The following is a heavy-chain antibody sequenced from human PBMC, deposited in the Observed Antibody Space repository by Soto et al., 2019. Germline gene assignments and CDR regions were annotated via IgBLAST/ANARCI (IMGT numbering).Heavy chain of an antibody. D-gene: IGHD2-21*02. Sequence: ASVEVSCKDSGYSFTTYGMTWVRQAPGQGLEWMGWISTDKGNTKYAQNFQSRATLTTDTSTSTAYMELRSLRSDDTAVYYCARDRDWNLDYWGQGTLVTVSS. CDR1: GYSFTTYG. V-gene: IGHV1-18*01. CDR2: ISTDKGNT. CDR3: ARDRDWNLDY. J-gene: IGHJ4*02.